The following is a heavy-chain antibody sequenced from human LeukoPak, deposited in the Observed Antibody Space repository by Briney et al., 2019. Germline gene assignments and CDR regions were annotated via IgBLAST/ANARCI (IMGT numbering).Heavy chain of an antibody. CDR3: AKIRSGYYDSSGYHDY. D-gene: IGHD3-22*01. V-gene: IGHV3-15*01. CDR1: GFTFSNAW. Sequence: KPGGSLRLSCAVSGFTFSNAWMSWVRQAPGKGLEWVGRIKKKTDGGTTDYAAPVKGRFTISRDDSKNTLYLQMNSLKTEDTAVYYCAKIRSGYYDSSGYHDYWGQGTLVTVSS. CDR2: IKKKTDGGTT. J-gene: IGHJ4*02.